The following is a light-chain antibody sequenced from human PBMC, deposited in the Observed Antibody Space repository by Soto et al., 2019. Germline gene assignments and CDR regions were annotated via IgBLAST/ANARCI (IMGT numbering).Light chain of an antibody. CDR3: ASWDDSLNGHV. V-gene: IGLV1-44*01. CDR2: SND. Sequence: QSVLTQPPSASGTPGQRVTVSCSGSSSNIASNTVNWYQQVPGTAPKLLIYSNDQRPSGVPDRFSASKSGTSASLAISGLQSEDEADYYCASWDDSLNGHVFGTGTKLTVL. J-gene: IGLJ1*01. CDR1: SSNIASNT.